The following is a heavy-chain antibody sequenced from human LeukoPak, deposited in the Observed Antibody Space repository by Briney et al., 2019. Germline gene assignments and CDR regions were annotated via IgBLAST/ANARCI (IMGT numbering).Heavy chain of an antibody. Sequence: ASVKVSCKASGYTFTSYGITWVRQAPGQGLEWMRWISAYNGNTNYAQKFQDRVTMTTDTSTSTAYMELRSLRSDDTAMYYCARVLGIQLWGSSDYWGQGTLVTVSS. D-gene: IGHD5-18*01. J-gene: IGHJ4*02. V-gene: IGHV1-18*01. CDR3: ARVLGIQLWGSSDY. CDR1: GYTFTSYG. CDR2: ISAYNGNT.